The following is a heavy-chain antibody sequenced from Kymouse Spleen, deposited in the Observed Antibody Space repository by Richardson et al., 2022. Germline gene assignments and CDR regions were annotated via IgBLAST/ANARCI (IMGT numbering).Heavy chain of an antibody. CDR3: ARDYYYGSGSYYNRNYGMDV. Sequence: QVQLQQWGAGLLKPSETLSLTCAVYGGSFSGYYWSWIRQPPGKGLEWIGEINHSGSTNYNPSLKSRVTISVDTSKNQFSLKLSSVTAADTAVYYCARDYYYGSGSYYNRNYGMDVWGQGTTVTVSS. D-gene: IGHD3-10*01. V-gene: IGHV4-34*01. CDR1: GGSFSGYY. CDR2: INHSGST. J-gene: IGHJ6*02.